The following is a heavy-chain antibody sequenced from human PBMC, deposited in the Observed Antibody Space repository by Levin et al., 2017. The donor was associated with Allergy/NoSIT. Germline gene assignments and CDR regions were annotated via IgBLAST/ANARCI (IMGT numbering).Heavy chain of an antibody. J-gene: IGHJ4*02. CDR1: ELSSHN. CDR3: ARDDYYDSGDTTTRGDY. V-gene: IGHV3-48*04. D-gene: IGHD3-22*01. Sequence: GGSLRLSCAASELSSHNMNWVRQAPGKGPEWLSYIDSTSKTIYYADSVKGRFTISRDNAKNSLYLQMNWLRAEDTALYYCARDDYYDSGDTTTRGDYWGRATLVTVSS. CDR2: IDSTSKTI.